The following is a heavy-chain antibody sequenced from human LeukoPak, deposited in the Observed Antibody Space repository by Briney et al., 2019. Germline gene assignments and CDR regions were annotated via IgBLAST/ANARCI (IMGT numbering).Heavy chain of an antibody. CDR3: ASLIAVAGTTNPRRMPYYYYYYMDV. V-gene: IGHV4-61*02. J-gene: IGHJ6*03. CDR1: GDSISSGDYY. Sequence: SETLSLTCTVSGDSISSGDYYWSWIRQPAGKGLEWIGRISSSGSTNYNPSLKSRVTISVDTSKNQFSLKLSSVTAADTAVYYCASLIAVAGTTNPRRMPYYYYYYMDVWGKGTTVTVSS. D-gene: IGHD6-19*01. CDR2: ISSSGST.